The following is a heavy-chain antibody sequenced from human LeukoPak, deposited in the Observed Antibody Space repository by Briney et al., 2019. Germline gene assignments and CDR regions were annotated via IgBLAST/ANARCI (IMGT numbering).Heavy chain of an antibody. CDR3: ARGGDRLAINWFDP. Sequence: ASVKVSCKASGYTFTSYDINWVRQATGQGLEWMGWMNPNSGNTGYAQKFQGRVTMTRNTSISTAYMELSSLRSDDTAVYYCARGGDRLAINWFDPWGQGTLVTVSS. CDR1: GYTFTSYD. V-gene: IGHV1-8*01. CDR2: MNPNSGNT. J-gene: IGHJ5*02. D-gene: IGHD7-27*01.